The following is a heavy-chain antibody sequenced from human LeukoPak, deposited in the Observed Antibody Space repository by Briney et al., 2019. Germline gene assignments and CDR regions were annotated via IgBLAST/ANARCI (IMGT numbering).Heavy chain of an antibody. CDR1: GFSFSFSN. CDR2: ISSTNGHT. Sequence: GGSLRLSSAASGFSFSFSNMNWVRQAPGKGLEWVSYISSTNGHTYYADSVNGRFTISRDTAKNSLYLQMNSLRVEDTAIYFCARDRDSSGLYGGADLWGQGVLVTVS. J-gene: IGHJ5*02. V-gene: IGHV3-21*03. D-gene: IGHD6-19*01. CDR3: ARDRDSSGLYGGADL.